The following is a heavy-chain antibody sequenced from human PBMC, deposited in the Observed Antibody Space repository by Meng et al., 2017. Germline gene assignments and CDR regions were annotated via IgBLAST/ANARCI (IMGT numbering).Heavy chain of an antibody. V-gene: IGHV2-5*02. J-gene: IGHJ4*01. D-gene: IGHD1-26*01. CDR2: IYWDDDN. Sequence: SGSMLVKPTQTLTLTCTFSGFSLSTSGVGVGWIRQPPGKALEWLALIYWDDDNRYSPSLKSRLTITKNTSKNQVVLTMTNMDPVDTATYSCAHDRGQWDYRGSYYDYFDYWGQGTLVTVSS. CDR1: GFSLSTSGVG. CDR3: AHDRGQWDYRGSYYDYFDY.